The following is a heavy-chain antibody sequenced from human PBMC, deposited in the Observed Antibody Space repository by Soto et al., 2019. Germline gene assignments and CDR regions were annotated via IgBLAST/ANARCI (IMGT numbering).Heavy chain of an antibody. CDR1: GVSFRDYV. V-gene: IGHV1-69*01. CDR3: ARSQGLELDV. D-gene: IGHD3-10*01. CDR2: IIPIFATA. Sequence: QVQLVQSGAEVKKPGSSVKVSCKASGVSFRDYVFSWVRQAPGQGLEWMGEIIPIFATANHAQKFQGRVTITADESTSSAYMQLRRRRANEKAVYYYARSQGLELDVCGHGTMLTVSS. J-gene: IGHJ3*01.